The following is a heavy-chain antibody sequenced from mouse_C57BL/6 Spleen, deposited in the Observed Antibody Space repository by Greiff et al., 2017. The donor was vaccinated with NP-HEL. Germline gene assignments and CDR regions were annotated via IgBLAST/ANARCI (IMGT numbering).Heavy chain of an antibody. CDR3: ARKDYAMTT. V-gene: IGHV1-69*01. CDR2: IDPSDSYT. CDR1: GYTFTSYW. Sequence: VQLQQPGAELVMPGASVKLSCKASGYTFTSYWMHWVKQRPGQGLEWIGEIDPSDSYTNYNQKFKGKSTLTVDKSSSTAYMQLSSLTSEDSAVYYCARKDYAMTTGVKEPQSPSPQ. J-gene: IGHJ4*01.